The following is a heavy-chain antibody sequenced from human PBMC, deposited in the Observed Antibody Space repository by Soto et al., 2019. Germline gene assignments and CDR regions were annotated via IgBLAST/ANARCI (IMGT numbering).Heavy chain of an antibody. J-gene: IGHJ6*03. D-gene: IGHD2-2*01. CDR2: ISWNSGSI. CDR1: GFTFDDYA. Sequence: EVQLVESGGGLVQPGRSLRLSCEASGFTFDDYAMHWVRQAPGKGLEWVSGISWNSGSIGYADSVKGRFTISRDNAKNSLYLQMNSLRAEDTALYYCAKSGNKYCSSTSCDDYYYYMDGWGKGTTVTVSS. CDR3: AKSGNKYCSSTSCDDYYYYMDG. V-gene: IGHV3-9*01.